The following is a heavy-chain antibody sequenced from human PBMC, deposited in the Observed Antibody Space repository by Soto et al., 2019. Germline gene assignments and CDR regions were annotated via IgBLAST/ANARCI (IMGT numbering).Heavy chain of an antibody. V-gene: IGHV4-31*03. Sequence: QVQLQESGPGLVKPSQTLSLTCTVSGGSISSGGYYWSWIRQHPGKGLEWIGYIYYSGSTYYNPSLKSRVTISVDTSKNQFSLKLSSVTAADTAVYYCARDSPSWNYDFWSGYRNYGMDVWGQGTTVTVSS. CDR2: IYYSGST. J-gene: IGHJ6*02. D-gene: IGHD3-3*01. CDR3: ARDSPSWNYDFWSGYRNYGMDV. CDR1: GGSISSGGYY.